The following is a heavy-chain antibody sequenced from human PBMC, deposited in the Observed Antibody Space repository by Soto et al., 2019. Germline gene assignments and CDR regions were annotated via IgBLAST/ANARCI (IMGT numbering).Heavy chain of an antibody. CDR2: IIPILGIA. J-gene: IGHJ5*02. CDR3: ARCPQYYYDSSGYYAT. CDR1: GGTFSSYT. V-gene: IGHV1-69*02. Sequence: QVQLVQSGAEVKKPGSSVKVSCKASGGTFSSYTISWVRQAPGQGLEWMGRIIPILGIANYAQKFQGRVTITADKSTSTAYMELSSLRSEDTAVYYCARCPQYYYDSSGYYATWGQGTLVTVSS. D-gene: IGHD3-22*01.